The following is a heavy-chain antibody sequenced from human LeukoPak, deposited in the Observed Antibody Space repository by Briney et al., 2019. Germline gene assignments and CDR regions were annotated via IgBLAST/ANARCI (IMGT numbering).Heavy chain of an antibody. V-gene: IGHV5-10-1*01. J-gene: IGHJ4*02. CDR3: ARQGPTVTTSYHY. CDR2: VDPSDSYT. CDR1: GYSFTSYW. Sequence: GESLKISCKGSGYSFTSYWISWVRPMPGKGLEWMGRVDPSDSYTNYSPSFQGHVTISADKSISTAYLQWSSLKASDTAMYYCARQGPTVTTSYHYWGQGTLVTVSS. D-gene: IGHD4-17*01.